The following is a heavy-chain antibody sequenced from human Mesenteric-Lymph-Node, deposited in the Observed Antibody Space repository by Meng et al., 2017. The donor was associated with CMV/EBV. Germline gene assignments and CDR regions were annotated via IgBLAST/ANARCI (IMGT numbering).Heavy chain of an antibody. CDR1: GYIFTNYG. J-gene: IGHJ6*02. D-gene: IGHD3-22*01. CDR3: ARYYYDSSAYLGGMDV. Sequence: ASVKVSCKASGYIFTNYGINWVRQAPGQGLEWMGWFSAYNGNTNYAQKLQGRVTMTTDTSTSTAYMELRSLRSDDTAVYYCARYYYDSSAYLGGMDVWGQGTTVTVSS. V-gene: IGHV1-18*01. CDR2: FSAYNGNT.